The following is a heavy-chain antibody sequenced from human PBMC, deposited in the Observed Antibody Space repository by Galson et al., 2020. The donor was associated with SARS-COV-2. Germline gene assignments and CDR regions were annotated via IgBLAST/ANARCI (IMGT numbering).Heavy chain of an antibody. CDR2: MSSSGSQI. V-gene: IGHV3-21*01. J-gene: IGHJ2*01. Sequence: GGSLRLSCAASGLTFNKYTMNWVRQAPGQGPEWLSSMSSSGSQIYYAASVRGRFTISRDNAGNSLYLQMTSLRPEDTAVYYCARALGAAVVYYWYFDLWGPGTLVTVSS. CDR1: GLTFNKYT. CDR3: ARALGAAVVYYWYFDL. D-gene: IGHD6-13*01.